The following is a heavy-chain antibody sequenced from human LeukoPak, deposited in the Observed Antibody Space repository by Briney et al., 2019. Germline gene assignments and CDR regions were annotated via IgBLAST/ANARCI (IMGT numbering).Heavy chain of an antibody. CDR3: ARVFSSGWFNWFDP. Sequence: RSSETLSLTCTVSGGSISSSSYYWGWIRQPPGKGLEWIGSIYYSGSTYYNPSLKSRVTISVDTSKNQFSLKLSSVTAADTAVYYCARVFSSGWFNWFDPWGQGTLVTVSS. D-gene: IGHD6-19*01. J-gene: IGHJ5*02. V-gene: IGHV4-39*07. CDR1: GGSISSSSYY. CDR2: IYYSGST.